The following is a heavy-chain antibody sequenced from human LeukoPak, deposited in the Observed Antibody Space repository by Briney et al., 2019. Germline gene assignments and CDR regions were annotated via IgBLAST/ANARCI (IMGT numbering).Heavy chain of an antibody. D-gene: IGHD3-3*02. CDR3: ARYQTTGHFYHWFDP. V-gene: IGHV3-53*01. J-gene: IGHJ5*02. Sequence: GRSLRLSCAASGFTVSSNYMSWVRQAPGKGLEWVSVIYSGGSTYYADSVKGRFTISRDNSKNTLYLQMNSLRAEDTAVYYCARYQTTGHFYHWFDPWGQGTLVTVSS. CDR2: IYSGGST. CDR1: GFTVSSNY.